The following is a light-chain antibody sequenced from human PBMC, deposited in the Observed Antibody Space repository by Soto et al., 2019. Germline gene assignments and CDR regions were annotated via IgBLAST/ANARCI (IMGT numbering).Light chain of an antibody. CDR3: QQYNNWPPYT. V-gene: IGKV3-15*01. Sequence: EIVMTQSPATLSVSPGERATLSCGASQSVNNNLAWYQQKPGQAPRLLIYGASTRATGIPARFSGSGSGTEFTLTISSLQSEDFAVYYCQQYNNWPPYTFGQGTKLEIK. CDR2: GAS. CDR1: QSVNNN. J-gene: IGKJ2*01.